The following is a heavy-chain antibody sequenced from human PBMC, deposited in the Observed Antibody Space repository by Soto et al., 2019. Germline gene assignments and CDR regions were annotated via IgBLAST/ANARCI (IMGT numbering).Heavy chain of an antibody. Sequence: LRLSCAASGFTFSTYGMHWVRQAPGKGLEWVAVISYDGSNKHYADSVKGRLTISRDNSKNTLYLQMNSLRAEDTAVYYCAKSKYQGSYYGVDVWGQGTTVTVSS. V-gene: IGHV3-30*18. CDR3: AKSKYQGSYYGVDV. D-gene: IGHD2-2*01. J-gene: IGHJ6*02. CDR1: GFTFSTYG. CDR2: ISYDGSNK.